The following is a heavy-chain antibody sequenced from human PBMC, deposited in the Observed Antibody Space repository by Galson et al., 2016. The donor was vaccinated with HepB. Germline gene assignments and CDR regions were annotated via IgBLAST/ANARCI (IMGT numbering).Heavy chain of an antibody. D-gene: IGHD5-12*01. V-gene: IGHV3-23*01. J-gene: IGHJ4*02. CDR1: GFTFSAYS. CDR2: ITGSGGST. CDR3: AKWGGYGDS. Sequence: SLRLSCAASGFTFSAYSITWVRQTPARGLEWVSGITGSGGSTYYADSVKGRFTISRDNSKNTEFLQMNRLRGEDAATYYCAKWGGYGDSWGQGTLVTVAS.